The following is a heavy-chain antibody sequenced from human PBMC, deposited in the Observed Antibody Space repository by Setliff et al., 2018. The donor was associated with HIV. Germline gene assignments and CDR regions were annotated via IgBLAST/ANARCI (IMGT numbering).Heavy chain of an antibody. CDR1: GFTFRSYA. CDR2: ITGSGEST. V-gene: IGHV3-23*01. D-gene: IGHD3-3*01. Sequence: GGSLRLSCAASGFTFRSYAMNWVRQAPGKGLEWVSVITGSGESTYYADSVKGRFTISRDNSKNTLYLQMNSLRAEDTAIYYCAKGYYNFWSGEYTDYWGQGTSVTVSS. CDR3: AKGYYNFWSGEYTDY. J-gene: IGHJ4*02.